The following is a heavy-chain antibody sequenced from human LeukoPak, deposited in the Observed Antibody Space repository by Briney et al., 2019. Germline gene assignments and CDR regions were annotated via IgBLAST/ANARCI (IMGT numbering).Heavy chain of an antibody. V-gene: IGHV3-30-3*01. CDR1: GFTFSSYA. CDR2: ISYDGSNK. CDR3: ARGTFLGV. J-gene: IGHJ4*02. D-gene: IGHD3-10*01. Sequence: GGSLRLSCAASGFTFSSYAMCWVRQAPGKGLEWVAVISYDGSNKYYADSVKGRFTISRDNSKNTLYLQMNSLRAEDTAVYYCARGTFLGVWGQGTLVTVSS.